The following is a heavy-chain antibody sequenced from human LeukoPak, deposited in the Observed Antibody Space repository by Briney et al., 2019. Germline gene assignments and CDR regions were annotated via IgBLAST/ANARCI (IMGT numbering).Heavy chain of an antibody. V-gene: IGHV3-23*01. CDR2: ISGTTSGT. CDR3: AKVRTYFYHGLDV. Sequence: GGSLRLSCAASGFTFSTCAMSWVRQAPGKGLEWVSGISGTTSGTYYADSVKGRFTISRDNSKNTLFLQANSLRAEDTAVYYCAKVRTYFYHGLDVWGQGTTVTVSS. CDR1: GFTFSTCA. D-gene: IGHD1-14*01. J-gene: IGHJ6*02.